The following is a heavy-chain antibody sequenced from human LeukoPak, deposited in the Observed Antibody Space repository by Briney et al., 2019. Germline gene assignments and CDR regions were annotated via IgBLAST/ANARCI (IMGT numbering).Heavy chain of an antibody. V-gene: IGHV3-30*03. J-gene: IGHJ2*01. D-gene: IGHD6-19*01. CDR3: ARGTTRDRLRYSSGWANWYFDL. CDR2: ISYDGSNK. CDR1: GFTFSSYG. Sequence: GGSLRLSCAASGFTFSSYGMHWVRQAPGKGLEWVAVISYDGSNKYYADSVKGRFTISRDNSKNTLYLQMNSLRAEDTAVYYCARGTTRDRLRYSSGWANWYFDLWGRGTLVTVSS.